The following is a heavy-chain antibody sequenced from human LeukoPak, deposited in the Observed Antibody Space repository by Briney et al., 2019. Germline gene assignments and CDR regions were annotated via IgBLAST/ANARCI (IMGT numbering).Heavy chain of an antibody. Sequence: GGSLKIHCKGSGNLYINYWIGWVRELPGKGLEGMGNMYPGDSETRYSTSVQGRVTISADKSISTAFLQWSSLNASDTAMYYCARQVGSGGYARFNSWGHGTLVTVSS. V-gene: IGHV5-51*01. J-gene: IGHJ5*01. CDR3: ARQVGSGGYARFNS. CDR2: MYPGDSET. CDR1: GNLYINYW. D-gene: IGHD1-26*01.